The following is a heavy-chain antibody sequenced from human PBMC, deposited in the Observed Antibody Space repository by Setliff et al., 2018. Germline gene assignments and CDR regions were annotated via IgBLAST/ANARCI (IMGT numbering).Heavy chain of an antibody. Sequence: PSETLSLTCAVSGYSISSGYYWGWIRQPPGKGLEWIGSIYHSGRTNYNPSLKSRVTISVDTSKNQFSLKLSSVTAADTAVYYCAKARNAGYAGGWYLNYWGQGTLVTVSS. CDR1: GYSISSGYY. CDR2: IYHSGRT. CDR3: AKARNAGYAGGWYLNY. J-gene: IGHJ4*02. V-gene: IGHV4-38-2*01. D-gene: IGHD2-15*01.